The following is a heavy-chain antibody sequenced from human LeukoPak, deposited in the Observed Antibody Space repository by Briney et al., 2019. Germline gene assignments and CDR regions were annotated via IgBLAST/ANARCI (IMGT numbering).Heavy chain of an antibody. CDR3: ARVRYCSSTSCP. J-gene: IGHJ5*02. CDR1: GGSFSGGY. D-gene: IGHD2-2*01. Sequence: PSETLSLTCAVYGGSFSGGYWSWIRQPPGKGLEWIGEINHSGSTNYNPSLKSRVTISVDTSKNQFSLKLSSVTAADTAVYYCARVRYCSSTSCPWGQGTLVTVSS. CDR2: INHSGST. V-gene: IGHV4-34*01.